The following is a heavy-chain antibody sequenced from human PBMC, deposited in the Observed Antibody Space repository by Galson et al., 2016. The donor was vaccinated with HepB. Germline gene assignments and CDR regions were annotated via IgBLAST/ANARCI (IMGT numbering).Heavy chain of an antibody. V-gene: IGHV3-30-3*01. D-gene: IGHD6-25*01. Sequence: SLRLSCADSGYTLSTSIIHWVRKPPGEGLEWVTAMSFDRISKYYADSVKGRFTISRDNSNNIVYLQMDSMRPEDTAVYYCAREGGTSGRAGFFDFWGRGVLVTGSS. CDR1: GYTLSTSI. CDR2: MSFDRISK. J-gene: IGHJ4*03. CDR3: AREGGTSGRAGFFDF.